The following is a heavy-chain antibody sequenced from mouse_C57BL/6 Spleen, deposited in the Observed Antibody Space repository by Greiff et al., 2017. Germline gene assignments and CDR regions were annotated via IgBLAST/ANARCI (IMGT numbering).Heavy chain of an antibody. J-gene: IGHJ4*01. CDR1: SYSFTSYY. D-gene: IGHD4-1*01. V-gene: IGHV1-66*01. CDR2: IYPGSGNT. Sequence: VQLQQSGPELVKPGASVKISCKASSYSFTSYYIHWVKQRPGQGLEWIGWIYPGSGNTKYNEKFKGKATLTADTSSSTAYMQLSSLTSEDSAVYYCARRTGKGAMDYWGQGTSVTVSS. CDR3: ARRTGKGAMDY.